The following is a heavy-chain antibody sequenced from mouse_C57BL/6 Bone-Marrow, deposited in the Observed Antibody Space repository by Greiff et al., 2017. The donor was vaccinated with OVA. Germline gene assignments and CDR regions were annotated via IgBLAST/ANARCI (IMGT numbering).Heavy chain of an antibody. V-gene: IGHV14-3*01. CDR3: ARHPYGRNYYAMDY. D-gene: IGHD1-1*01. CDR1: GFNIKNTY. Sequence: VQLQQSVAELVRPGASVKLSCTASGFNIKNTYMHWVKQRPEQGLEWIGRIDPANGNTKYAPKFQGKATITADTSSNTAYMQLSSLTSEDSAVYYCARHPYGRNYYAMDYWGQGTSVTVSS. J-gene: IGHJ4*01. CDR2: IDPANGNT.